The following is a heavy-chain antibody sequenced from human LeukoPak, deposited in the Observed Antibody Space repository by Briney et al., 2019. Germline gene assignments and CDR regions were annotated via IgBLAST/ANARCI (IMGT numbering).Heavy chain of an antibody. CDR1: GFTFSSYR. Sequence: GSLRPSCAASGFTFSSYRMYRVRQAPGKGLGLVSRINSDGKTTNYADSVKGRFTISRDNAKNTLYLQMNSLRAEDTAVYYCTRDITLTRGGRSDYWGQGTLVTVSA. CDR2: INSDGKTT. CDR3: TRDITLTRGGRSDY. J-gene: IGHJ4*02. V-gene: IGHV3-74*01. D-gene: IGHD3-10*01.